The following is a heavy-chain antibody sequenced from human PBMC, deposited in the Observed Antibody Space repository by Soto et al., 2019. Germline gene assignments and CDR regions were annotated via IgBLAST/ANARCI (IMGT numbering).Heavy chain of an antibody. Sequence: VGSLRLSCAASGFTFSSYGMHWVRQAPGKGLEWVAVISYDGSNKYYADSVKGRFTISRDNSKNTLYLQMNSLRAEDTAVYYCAKVNPEPYYDFWSGYYTYYYGMDVWGQGTTVTVSS. CDR1: GFTFSSYG. CDR3: AKVNPEPYYDFWSGYYTYYYGMDV. D-gene: IGHD3-3*01. CDR2: ISYDGSNK. J-gene: IGHJ6*02. V-gene: IGHV3-30*18.